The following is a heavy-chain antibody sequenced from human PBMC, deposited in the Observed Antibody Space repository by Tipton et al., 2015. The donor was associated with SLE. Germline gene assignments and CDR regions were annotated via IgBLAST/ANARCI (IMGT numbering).Heavy chain of an antibody. J-gene: IGHJ4*02. CDR1: EFTFSNYA. D-gene: IGHD6-19*01. CDR3: ARGPYTTDWYAADC. Sequence: GSLRLSCVASEFTFSNYAMSWVRQSPGKGLEYVSAISSNGGSTYYADSVKGRFTISRDNSKNTLYLQMGSLRAEDTAVYYCARGPYTTDWYAADCWGQGTLVTVSS. CDR2: ISSNGGST. V-gene: IGHV3-64*02.